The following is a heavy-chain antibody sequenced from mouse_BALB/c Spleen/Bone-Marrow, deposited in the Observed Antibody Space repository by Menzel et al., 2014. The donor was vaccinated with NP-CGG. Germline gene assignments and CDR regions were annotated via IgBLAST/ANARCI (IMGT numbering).Heavy chain of an antibody. J-gene: IGHJ3*01. V-gene: IGHV1-54*01. D-gene: IGHD2-4*01. CDR3: ARRITEEVPPAY. CDR2: INPGSGGT. CDR1: GYAFXNYL. Sequence: QVQLQQSGAELVRPGTSVKVSCKASGYAFXNYLIEWVKQRPGQGLEWIGVINPGSGGTNYNEKLKGKATLTADKSSSTAYMQLSRLTSDDSAVYFCARRITEEVPPAYWGQGTLLTVSA.